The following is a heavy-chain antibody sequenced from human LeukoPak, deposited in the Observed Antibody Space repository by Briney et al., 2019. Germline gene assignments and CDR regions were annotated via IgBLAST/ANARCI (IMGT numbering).Heavy chain of an antibody. CDR1: GGSFSGYY. CDR3: ANPARDFADSGAITW. Sequence: PSETLSLTCAVYGGSFSGYYWSWIRQPPGKGLEWIGQINHSGSTNYNPSLKSRVTISVDTSKNQFSLKLTSVTAADTAVYYCANPARDFADSGAITWWGQGTLVTVSS. V-gene: IGHV4-34*01. J-gene: IGHJ4*02. D-gene: IGHD4-17*01. CDR2: INHSGST.